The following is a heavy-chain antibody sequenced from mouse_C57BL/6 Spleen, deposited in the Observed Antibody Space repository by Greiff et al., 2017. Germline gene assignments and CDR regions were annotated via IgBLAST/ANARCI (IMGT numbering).Heavy chain of an antibody. CDR3: ARIYYYGSSYFEV. CDR2: INPSTGGT. CDR1: GYSFTGYY. J-gene: IGHJ1*03. D-gene: IGHD1-1*01. Sequence: EVQLQQSGPELVKPGASVKISCKASGYSFTGYYMNWVKQSPEKSLEWIGEINPSTGGTTYNQKFKAKATLTVDKSSSTAYMQLKSLTSEDSAVYYCARIYYYGSSYFEVWGTGTTVTVSS. V-gene: IGHV1-42*01.